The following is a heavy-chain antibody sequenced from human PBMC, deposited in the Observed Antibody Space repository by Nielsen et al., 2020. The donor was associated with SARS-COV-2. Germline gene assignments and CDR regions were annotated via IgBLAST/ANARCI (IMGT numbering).Heavy chain of an antibody. Sequence: SETLSLTCTVSGGSISSSSYYWGWIRQPPGKGLEWIGSIYYSGSTYYNPSLKSRVTISVDTSKNQFSLKLSSVTATDTAVYYCARDPSSGWPHYFDYWGQGTLVTVSS. J-gene: IGHJ4*02. CDR1: GGSISSSSYY. CDR3: ARDPSSGWPHYFDY. CDR2: IYYSGST. V-gene: IGHV4-39*07. D-gene: IGHD6-19*01.